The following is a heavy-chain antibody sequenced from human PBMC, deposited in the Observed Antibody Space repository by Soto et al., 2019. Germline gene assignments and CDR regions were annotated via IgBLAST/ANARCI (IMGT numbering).Heavy chain of an antibody. CDR2: ISGYSGST. CDR1: GITFSSYA. CDR3: AKDWGTDYGGLPDY. V-gene: IGHV3-23*01. J-gene: IGHJ4*02. Sequence: EVQLLESGGGLVQPGGSLRLSCEASGITFSSYAMSWVRQAPGKGLEWVSGISGYSGSTYYADSVKGRFTISRDNSKKTLYLQMNSLRVEDTAVYYCAKDWGTDYGGLPDYWRQGTLFTVSS. D-gene: IGHD4-17*01.